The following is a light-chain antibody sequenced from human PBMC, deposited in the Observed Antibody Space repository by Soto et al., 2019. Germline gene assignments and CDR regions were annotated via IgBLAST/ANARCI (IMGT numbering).Light chain of an antibody. J-gene: IGKJ1*01. CDR1: QSISSS. CDR2: GAS. V-gene: IGKV3-15*01. CDR3: QQYDYWPRT. Sequence: EMVMSPSPATLSVSPGESATLSCSPSQSISSSKLAWYQQNPGQAPRLLMYGASNRATGIPARFSGSGSGTEFTLTISSLQSEDFAVYYCQQYDYWPRTFGQGTKVDI.